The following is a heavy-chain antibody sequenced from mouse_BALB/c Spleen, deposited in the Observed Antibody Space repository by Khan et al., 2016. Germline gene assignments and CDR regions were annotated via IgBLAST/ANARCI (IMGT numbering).Heavy chain of an antibody. CDR3: ARDPFYYYGSSYWYFDV. D-gene: IGHD1-1*01. CDR2: ISYDGSN. V-gene: IGHV3-6*02. J-gene: IGHJ1*01. CDR1: GYSITSGYY. Sequence: VQLQQSGPGLVKPSQSLSLTCSVTGYSITSGYYWNWIRQFPGNKLEWMGYISYDGSNNYNPSLKNRISITRDTSKNQFFLKLNSVTTEDTATYDCARDPFYYYGSSYWYFDVWGAGTTVTVSS.